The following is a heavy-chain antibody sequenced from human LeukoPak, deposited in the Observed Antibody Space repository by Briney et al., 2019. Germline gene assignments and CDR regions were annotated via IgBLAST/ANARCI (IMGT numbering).Heavy chain of an antibody. D-gene: IGHD3-22*01. V-gene: IGHV3-64*01. CDR1: GFTFSSYA. Sequence: GGSLRLSCAASGFTFSSYAMHWVRQAPGKGLEYVSAISSNGGSTYYANSVKGRFTISRDNSKNTLYLQMNSLRAEDTAVYYCASLTMIVVGVLDAFDIWGQGTMVTVSS. CDR3: ASLTMIVVGVLDAFDI. J-gene: IGHJ3*02. CDR2: ISSNGGST.